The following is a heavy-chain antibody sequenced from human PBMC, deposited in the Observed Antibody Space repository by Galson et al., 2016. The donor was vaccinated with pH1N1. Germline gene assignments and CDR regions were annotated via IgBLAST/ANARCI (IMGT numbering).Heavy chain of an antibody. CDR1: GASVTSRSHY. D-gene: IGHD6-13*01. CDR2: IHSSGSS. CDR3: ASRGSSFWVF. J-gene: IGHJ4*02. Sequence: ETLSLTCTVSGASVTSRSHYWDWIRQPPGKGLEWLGNIHSSGSSHYNPSLKSRVSISVDTSKDQFSLHVRSVTAADTAVYYCASRGSSFWVFWGQGTLATVSS. V-gene: IGHV4-39*01.